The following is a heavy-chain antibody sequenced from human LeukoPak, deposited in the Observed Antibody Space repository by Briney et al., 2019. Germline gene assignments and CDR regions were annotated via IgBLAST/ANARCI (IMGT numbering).Heavy chain of an antibody. CDR3: VRRNAVTESVNY. Sequence: PSETLSLTCTVSGGSISSSSYYWGWIRQPPGKGLEWIGSIYYSGSTYFNPSLKGRVTISVDTSKNQFSLRVTSVTAADTAVYYCVRRNAVTESVNYWGQGTLVTVSS. J-gene: IGHJ4*02. CDR2: IYYSGST. V-gene: IGHV4-39*01. CDR1: GGSISSSSYY. D-gene: IGHD4-17*01.